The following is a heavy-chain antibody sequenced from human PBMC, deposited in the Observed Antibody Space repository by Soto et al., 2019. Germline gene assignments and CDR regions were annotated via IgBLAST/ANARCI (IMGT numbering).Heavy chain of an antibody. V-gene: IGHV4-34*01. J-gene: IGHJ4*02. CDR1: GGSISGYY. Sequence: PSETLSLTCAVYGGSISGYYWSWIRQPPGKGLEWVGEINHSGSTNYNPSLKSRVTISVDTSKNQFSLKLSSVTAADTAVYYCARGLGDKSADYWGQGTLVTVSS. CDR2: INHSGST. CDR3: ARGLGDKSADY.